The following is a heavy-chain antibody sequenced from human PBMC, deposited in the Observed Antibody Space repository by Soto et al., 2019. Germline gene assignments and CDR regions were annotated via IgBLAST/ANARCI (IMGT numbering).Heavy chain of an antibody. CDR2: IKEDGSEE. J-gene: IGHJ4*02. CDR3: ATAISSTVSNFDY. V-gene: IGHV3-7*01. CDR1: GFTFSTYW. D-gene: IGHD2-2*01. Sequence: EVQLVQSGGDLVQPGGSLRLSCVASGFTFSTYWMTWVRQAPGMGLEWVAGIKEDGSEEVYVDSVKGRFSISRDNAKTSLYLQLNSLRAEDTAVYYCATAISSTVSNFDYWGQGSLVTVSS.